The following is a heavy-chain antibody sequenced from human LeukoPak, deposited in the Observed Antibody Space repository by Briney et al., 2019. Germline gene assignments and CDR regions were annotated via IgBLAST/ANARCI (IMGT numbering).Heavy chain of an antibody. CDR1: GYTFTGYY. D-gene: IGHD5-18*01. CDR3: ARSGVDTYGLQASGDFDY. CDR2: ISPNSGDT. J-gene: IGHJ4*02. Sequence: WAPVKVSCKASGYTFTGYYVHWVRQAPGQGLEWMGRISPNSGDTNYAQKFQGRVTMTRDTSSSTAYMELSRLRSDDTAVYYCARSGVDTYGLQASGDFDYWGQGILVTVSS. V-gene: IGHV1-2*06.